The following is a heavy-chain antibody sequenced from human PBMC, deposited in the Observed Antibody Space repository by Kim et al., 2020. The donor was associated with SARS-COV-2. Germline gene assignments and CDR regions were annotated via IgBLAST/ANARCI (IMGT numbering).Heavy chain of an antibody. CDR1: GFTFSSYG. Sequence: GGSLRLSCAASGFTFSSYGMHWVRQAPGKGLEWVAVIWYDGSNKYYADSVKGRFTISRDNSKNTLYLQMNSLRAEDTAVYYCAREIGSSWYADYMDVWGKGATVTVSS. J-gene: IGHJ6*03. D-gene: IGHD6-13*01. CDR2: IWYDGSNK. V-gene: IGHV3-33*01. CDR3: AREIGSSWYADYMDV.